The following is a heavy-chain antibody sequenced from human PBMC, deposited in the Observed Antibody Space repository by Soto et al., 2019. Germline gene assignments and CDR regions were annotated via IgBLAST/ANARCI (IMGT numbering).Heavy chain of an antibody. CDR1: GFTFDDYA. D-gene: IGHD2-2*01. CDR3: AKGLVVVPAAPFDY. V-gene: IGHV3-9*01. CDR2: ISWNSGSI. J-gene: IGHJ4*02. Sequence: GGSLRLSCAASGFTFDDYAMHWVRQAPGKGLEWVSGISWNSGSIGYADSVKGRFTISRDNAKNSLYLQMNSLRAEDTALYYCAKGLVVVPAAPFDYWGQGTLVTVSS.